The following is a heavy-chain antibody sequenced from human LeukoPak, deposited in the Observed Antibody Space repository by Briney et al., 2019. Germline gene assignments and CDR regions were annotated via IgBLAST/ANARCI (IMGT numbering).Heavy chain of an antibody. CDR1: GYTFTNYG. D-gene: IGHD4-23*01. CDR3: ARDNSVEDTAWWFDP. Sequence: ASVKVSCKTSGYTFTNYGISWVRQAPGQGLEWMGWISGYNGNTNYAQKLQGRVSMTTDTSTTTAYMELSSLRSEDTAVYYCARDNSVEDTAWWFDPWGQGTLVTVSS. CDR2: ISGYNGNT. V-gene: IGHV1-18*01. J-gene: IGHJ5*02.